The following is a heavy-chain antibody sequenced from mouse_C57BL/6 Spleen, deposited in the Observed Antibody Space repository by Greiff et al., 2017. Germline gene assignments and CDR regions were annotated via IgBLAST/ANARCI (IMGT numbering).Heavy chain of an antibody. V-gene: IGHV1-63*01. D-gene: IGHD2-1*01. CDR2: IYPGGGYT. CDR1: GYTFTNYW. CDR3: ARWDYGNYEDYAMDY. Sequence: VQLQQSGAELVRPGTSVKMSCKASGYTFTNYWIGWAKQRPGHGLEWIGDIYPGGGYTNSNEKFKGKATLTADKSSSTAYMQFSSLKSEDAAIYYCARWDYGNYEDYAMDYWGQGTSVTVSS. J-gene: IGHJ4*01.